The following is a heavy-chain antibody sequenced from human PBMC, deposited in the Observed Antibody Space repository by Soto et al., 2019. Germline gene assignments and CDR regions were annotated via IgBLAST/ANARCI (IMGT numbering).Heavy chain of an antibody. J-gene: IGHJ4*02. V-gene: IGHV1-69*13. CDR3: ARETYYYDSSGYYYFDY. CDR2: IIPIFGTA. CDR1: GGTFSSYA. Sequence: GASVKVSCKASGGTFSSYAIGWVRQAPGQGLEWMGGIIPIFGTANYAQKFQGRVTITADESTSTAYMELSSLRSEDTAVYYCARETYYYDSSGYYYFDYWGQGTLVTVSS. D-gene: IGHD3-22*01.